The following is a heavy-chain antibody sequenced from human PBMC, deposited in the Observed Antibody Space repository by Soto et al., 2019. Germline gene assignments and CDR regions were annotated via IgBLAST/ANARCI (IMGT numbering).Heavy chain of an antibody. V-gene: IGHV4-59*01. D-gene: IGHD4-17*01. Sequence: SEPLSLTSPVPGCSINSYYWSSNRQPPGKGLEWIGYIYYSGSTNYNPSLKSRVTISVDTSKNQFSLKLSSVTAADTAVYYCARGTVNTAEYFQHWGQGTLVTVS. J-gene: IGHJ1*01. CDR1: GCSINSYY. CDR3: ARGTVNTAEYFQH. CDR2: IYYSGST.